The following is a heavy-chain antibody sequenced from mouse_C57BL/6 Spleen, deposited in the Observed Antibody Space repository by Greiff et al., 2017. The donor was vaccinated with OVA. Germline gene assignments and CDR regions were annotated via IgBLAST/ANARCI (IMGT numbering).Heavy chain of an antibody. J-gene: IGHJ2*01. Sequence: EVKLMESGGGLVKPGGSLKLSCAASGFTFSDYGMHWVRQAPEKGLEWVAYISSGSSTIYYADTVKGRFTISRDNAKNTLFLQMTSLRSEDTAMYYCARRNYPNFDYWGQGTTLTVSS. D-gene: IGHD1-1*01. CDR1: GFTFSDYG. CDR3: ARRNYPNFDY. V-gene: IGHV5-17*01. CDR2: ISSGSSTI.